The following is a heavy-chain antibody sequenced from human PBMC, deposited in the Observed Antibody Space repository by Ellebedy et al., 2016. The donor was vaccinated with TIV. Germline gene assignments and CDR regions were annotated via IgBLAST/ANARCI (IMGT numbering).Heavy chain of an antibody. D-gene: IGHD3-16*01. CDR1: GFTFSSYW. Sequence: GESLKISCAASGFTFSSYWMLWVRQAPGKGLVWVSRINSDGSSTSYADSVKGRFTISRDNAKNTLYLQMNSLRVEDTAVYYCARGGPRGELPAGWFDPWGQGTPVTVSS. CDR3: ARGGPRGELPAGWFDP. CDR2: INSDGSST. J-gene: IGHJ5*02. V-gene: IGHV3-74*01.